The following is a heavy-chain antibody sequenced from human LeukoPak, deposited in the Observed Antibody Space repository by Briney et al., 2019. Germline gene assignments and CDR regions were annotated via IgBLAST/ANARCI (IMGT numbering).Heavy chain of an antibody. CDR3: ARHSITKIRDARNWFDP. V-gene: IGHV4-59*08. CDR2: IYYSGST. Sequence: PSETLSLTCTVSGGSISSYYWSWIRQPPGKGLEWIGYIYYSGSTNYNPSLKSRVTISVDTSKNQFSLKLSSVTAADTAVYYCARHSITKIRDARNWFDPWGQGTLVTVSS. D-gene: IGHD3-10*01. CDR1: GGSISSYY. J-gene: IGHJ5*02.